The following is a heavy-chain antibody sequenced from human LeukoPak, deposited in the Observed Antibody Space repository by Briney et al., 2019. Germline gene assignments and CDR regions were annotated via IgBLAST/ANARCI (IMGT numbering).Heavy chain of an antibody. Sequence: GESLKISCKGSGYSFTSYWIGWVRQMPGKGLEWMGIIYPGDSDTRYSPSFQGQVTISADKSISTAYLQWSSLKASDTAMYYCARHISYYYDSSGYFSLDYWGQGTLVTVSS. CDR2: IYPGDSDT. J-gene: IGHJ4*02. V-gene: IGHV5-51*01. CDR1: GYSFTSYW. D-gene: IGHD3-22*01. CDR3: ARHISYYYDSSGYFSLDY.